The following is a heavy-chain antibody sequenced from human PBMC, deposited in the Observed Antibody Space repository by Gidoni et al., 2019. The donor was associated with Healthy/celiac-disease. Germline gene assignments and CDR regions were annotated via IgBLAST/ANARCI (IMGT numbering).Heavy chain of an antibody. V-gene: IGHV5-10-1*03. CDR1: GYIFHSYW. Sequence: EVQLLQSGAEVKQHWESLQISWNGSGYIFHSYWISWVRQMPGKVLEWIGRIDPSDSYTNYSPSLQGHVTISADKSISTAYLQWSSLKASDTAMYYCARHWGIAASNGLDPWGQGTLVTVSS. D-gene: IGHD6-13*01. J-gene: IGHJ5*02. CDR3: ARHWGIAASNGLDP. CDR2: IDPSDSYT.